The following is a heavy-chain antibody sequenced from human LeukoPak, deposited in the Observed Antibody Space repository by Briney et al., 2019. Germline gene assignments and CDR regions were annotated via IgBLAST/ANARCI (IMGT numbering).Heavy chain of an antibody. Sequence: GGSLRLSCAASGFTFSSYSMNWVRQAPGKGLECVSYINSNSKTTWYADSVKGRFTISRDNAKNSLYLQMNSLRAEDTAVYYCAKGGAVAAPNWFDPWGQGTLVTVSS. CDR2: INSNSKTT. J-gene: IGHJ5*02. CDR3: AKGGAVAAPNWFDP. V-gene: IGHV3-48*01. D-gene: IGHD6-19*01. CDR1: GFTFSSYS.